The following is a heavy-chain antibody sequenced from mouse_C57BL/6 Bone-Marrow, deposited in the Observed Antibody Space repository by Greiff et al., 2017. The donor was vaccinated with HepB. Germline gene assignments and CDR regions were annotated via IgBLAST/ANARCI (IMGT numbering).Heavy chain of an antibody. V-gene: IGHV1-54*01. CDR1: GYAFTNYL. Sequence: VQLQQSGAELVRPGTSVKVSCKASGYAFTNYLIEWVKQRPGQGLEWIGVINPGSGGTNYNEKFKGKATLTADKSSSTAYMQLSSLTSEDSAVYFCARSPYYYGSSYLAYWGQGTLVTVSA. CDR3: ARSPYYYGSSYLAY. CDR2: INPGSGGT. D-gene: IGHD1-1*01. J-gene: IGHJ3*01.